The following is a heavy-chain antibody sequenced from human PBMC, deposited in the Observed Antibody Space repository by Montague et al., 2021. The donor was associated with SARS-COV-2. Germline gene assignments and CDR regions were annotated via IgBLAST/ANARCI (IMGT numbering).Heavy chain of an antibody. CDR1: RFTFSDFW. V-gene: IGHV3-33*08. D-gene: IGHD3-10*01. CDR2: IWYDGSNQ. Sequence: SLRLSCAASRFTFSDFWMNWVRQAPGKGLEWVAVIWYDGSNQYYXDSVKGRFTISRDNSKNTLYLQMNSLRAEDTAVYYCAREYSAPRWFGEYNRYGMDVWGQGTTVTVSS. J-gene: IGHJ6*02. CDR3: AREYSAPRWFGEYNRYGMDV.